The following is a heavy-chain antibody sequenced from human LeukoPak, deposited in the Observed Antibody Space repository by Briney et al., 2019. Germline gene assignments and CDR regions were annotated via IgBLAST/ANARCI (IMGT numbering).Heavy chain of an antibody. CDR1: GFTFSDSW. CDR2: IRSKAYGGTT. CDR3: TRAPVYCSSTSCYGLYFDY. D-gene: IGHD2-2*01. Sequence: GGSLKLSCVASGFTFSDSWMSWVRQVPGKGLEWVGFIRSKAYGGTTEYAASVKGRFTISRDDSKSIAYLQMNSLKTEATAVYYCTRAPVYCSSTSCYGLYFDYWGQGTLVTVSS. V-gene: IGHV3-49*04. J-gene: IGHJ4*02.